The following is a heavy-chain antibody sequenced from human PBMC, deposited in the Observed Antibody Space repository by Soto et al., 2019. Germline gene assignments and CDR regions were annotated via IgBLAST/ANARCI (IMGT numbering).Heavy chain of an antibody. CDR1: GYTFTSYG. D-gene: IGHD5-12*01. J-gene: IGHJ6*02. V-gene: IGHV1-18*01. Sequence: ASVKVSCKASGYTFTSYGISWVRQAPGQGLEWMGWISAYNGNTNYAQKLQGRVTMTTDTSTSTAYMELRSLRSDDTAVYYCARHPPDVGYSXYDYPRGYYYYYYGMDVWGQGTTVTVSS. CDR2: ISAYNGNT. CDR3: ARHPPDVGYSXYDYPRGYYYYYYGMDV.